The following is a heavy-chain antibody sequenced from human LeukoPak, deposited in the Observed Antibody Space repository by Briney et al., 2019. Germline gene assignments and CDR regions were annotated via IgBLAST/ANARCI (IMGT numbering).Heavy chain of an antibody. CDR3: AGPLDIVVVAAARRLDV. V-gene: IGHV4-31*03. CDR1: GGSISSGGYY. CDR2: IYYSGST. D-gene: IGHD2-2*03. Sequence: SQTLSLTCTVSGGSISSGGYYWSWIRQHPGKGLEWIGYIYYSGSTYYNPSLKSRVTISVDTSKNQFSLKLSSVTAADTAVYYCAGPLDIVVVAAARRLDVWGKGTTVTVSS. J-gene: IGHJ6*04.